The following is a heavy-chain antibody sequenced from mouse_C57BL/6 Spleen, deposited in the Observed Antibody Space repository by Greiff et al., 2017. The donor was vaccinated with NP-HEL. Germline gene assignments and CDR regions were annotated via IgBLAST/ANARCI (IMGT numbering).Heavy chain of an antibody. J-gene: IGHJ2*01. D-gene: IGHD4-1*01. CDR3: ARGGLGDFDY. CDR1: GYAFSSSW. Sequence: QVQLKESGPELVQPGASVKISCKASGYAFSSSWMNWVKQRPGKGLEWIGRIYPGDGDTNYNGKFKGKATLTADKSSSTAYMQLSSLTSEDSAVYFCARGGLGDFDYWGQGTTLTVSS. V-gene: IGHV1-82*01. CDR2: IYPGDGDT.